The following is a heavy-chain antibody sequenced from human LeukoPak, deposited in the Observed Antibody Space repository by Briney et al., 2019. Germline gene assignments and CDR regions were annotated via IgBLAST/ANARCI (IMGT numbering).Heavy chain of an antibody. CDR1: GFIFSSYG. CDR3: ASTVVAASELIDY. J-gene: IGHJ4*02. V-gene: IGHV3-30*03. CDR2: ISYDGSNK. Sequence: GGSLRLSCAASGFIFSSYGMHWVRQAPGKGLEWVAVISYDGSNKYYADSVKGRFTISRDNSKNTLYLQMNSLRAEDTAVYYCASTVVAASELIDYWGQGTLVTVSS. D-gene: IGHD2-15*01.